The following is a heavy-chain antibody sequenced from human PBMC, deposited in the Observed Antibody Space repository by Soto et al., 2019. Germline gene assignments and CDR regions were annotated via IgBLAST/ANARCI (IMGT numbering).Heavy chain of an antibody. CDR3: ARARTDTVTTTRYCDY. J-gene: IGHJ4*02. CDR1: GASISSGGYY. Sequence: QVQLQESGPGLVKTSQTLSLTCTVSGASISSGGYYWSWLRQHPGKGLEWIGYIYYSGSTYYNPSLNARVTRARDTSKNQVALRLSSVTAADTAVYYFARARTDTVTTTRYCDYWGQGTLITVSS. D-gene: IGHD4-17*01. CDR2: IYYSGST. V-gene: IGHV4-31*03.